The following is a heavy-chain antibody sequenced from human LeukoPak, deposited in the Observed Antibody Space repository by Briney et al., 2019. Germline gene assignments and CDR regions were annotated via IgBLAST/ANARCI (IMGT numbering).Heavy chain of an antibody. CDR3: ARVGYSSGWYRGSRGQYYFDY. Sequence: GASVKVSCKASGYTFTSYGISWVRQAPGQGLEWMGWISAYNGNTNYAQKLQGRVTMTTDTSTSTAYMELRSLRSDDTAVYYCARVGYSSGWYRGSRGQYYFDYWGQGTLVTVSS. D-gene: IGHD6-19*01. CDR2: ISAYNGNT. CDR1: GYTFTSYG. V-gene: IGHV1-18*01. J-gene: IGHJ4*02.